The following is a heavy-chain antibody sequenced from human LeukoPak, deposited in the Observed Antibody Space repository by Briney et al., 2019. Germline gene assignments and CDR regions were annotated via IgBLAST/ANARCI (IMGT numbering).Heavy chain of an antibody. D-gene: IGHD6-13*01. V-gene: IGHV3-23*01. CDR3: ARDSSSSWYFDY. J-gene: IGHJ4*02. CDR1: GFTFSDHA. Sequence: GGSLRLSCAASGFTFSDHAMSWVRQAPAKGLEWVSSINGNGGGSYYIDSVKGRFTVSRDNSENALYLQMNSLRAEDTAVYYCARDSSSSWYFDYWGQGTLVTVSS. CDR2: INGNGGGS.